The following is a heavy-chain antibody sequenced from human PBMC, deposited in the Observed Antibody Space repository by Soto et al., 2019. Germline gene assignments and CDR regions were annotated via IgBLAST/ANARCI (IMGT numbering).Heavy chain of an antibody. J-gene: IGHJ5*02. CDR3: AKKNRGSYSSHRAFDP. D-gene: IGHD3-10*01. Sequence: PGVSLRLSCAASGFTFSSYGMHWVRQAPGKGLEWVAVISYDGSNKYYADSVKGRFTISRDNSKNTLYLQMNSLRAEDTAVYYCAKKNRGSYSSHRAFDPWGQGTLVTVSS. V-gene: IGHV3-30*18. CDR2: ISYDGSNK. CDR1: GFTFSSYG.